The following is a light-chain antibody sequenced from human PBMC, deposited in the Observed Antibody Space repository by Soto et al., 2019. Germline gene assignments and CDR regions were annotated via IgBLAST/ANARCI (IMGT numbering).Light chain of an antibody. CDR3: QRYRDWPPWT. CDR2: GAS. CDR1: QSVGSSY. Sequence: EIVLTQSPGTLSLSPGERATLSCRAGQSVGSSYLAWYLQKPGQAPRLLIYGASDRATGIPDRFSGSGSGTDFTLTITSLQSEDFAIYYCQRYRDWPPWTFGQGTKVDIK. J-gene: IGKJ1*01. V-gene: IGKV3-20*01.